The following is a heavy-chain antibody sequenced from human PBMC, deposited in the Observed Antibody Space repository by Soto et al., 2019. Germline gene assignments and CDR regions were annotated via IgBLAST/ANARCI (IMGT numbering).Heavy chain of an antibody. D-gene: IGHD2-2*02. CDR1: GFTFDDYA. CDR3: ARCSSTSCYIMASFDY. Sequence: EVQLVESGGGVVRPGGSLRLSCAASGFTFDDYAMSWVRQAPGKGLEWVADINWNGRSTTYAASLKGRFTISRDNAKTSLPLPINSLRAEEAALYFCARCSSTSCYIMASFDYWGQGTLFTVSS. J-gene: IGHJ4*02. CDR2: INWNGRST. V-gene: IGHV3-20*04.